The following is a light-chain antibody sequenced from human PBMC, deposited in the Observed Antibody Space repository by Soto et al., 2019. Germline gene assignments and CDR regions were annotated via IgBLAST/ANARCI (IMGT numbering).Light chain of an antibody. Sequence: DIQMTQSPATLSASVGDRVTITCRASQSISSWLAGYQQKPGKVPKLLIDDASSLESGVPSRFSGSGSGTEFTLTISSLQPDDFATYYCQQYNTYPWTFGQGTKVEIK. V-gene: IGKV1-5*01. J-gene: IGKJ1*01. CDR1: QSISSW. CDR2: DAS. CDR3: QQYNTYPWT.